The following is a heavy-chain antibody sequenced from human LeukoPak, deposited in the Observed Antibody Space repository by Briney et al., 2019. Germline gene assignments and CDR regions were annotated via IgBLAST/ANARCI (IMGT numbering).Heavy chain of an antibody. CDR3: ARGSYYDSSGYSGVRLFDY. D-gene: IGHD3-22*01. CDR2: INPNTGRT. J-gene: IGHJ4*02. V-gene: IGHV1-2*02. Sequence: GASVKVSFKACVYTFSGYYMHCVRQGPGQGLEWMGRINPNTGRTNYAQNLQGRVTMTSDTSISTAYMELNSLRSDDTAVYYCARGSYYDSSGYSGVRLFDYWGQGTLLTVSS. CDR1: VYTFSGYY.